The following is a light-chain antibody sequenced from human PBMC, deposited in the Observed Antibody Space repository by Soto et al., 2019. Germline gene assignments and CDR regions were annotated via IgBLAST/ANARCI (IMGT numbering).Light chain of an antibody. Sequence: DIVMTQSPATLSLSPGESATLSCRDSQSVSSNLAWYQQKPGQAPRLLIYGAYTRATGIPARFSGSGSGTEFTLTISSLQSEDFAVYYCQQYNNWPPITCGQGTRLEIK. J-gene: IGKJ5*01. CDR2: GAY. CDR1: QSVSSN. V-gene: IGKV3-15*01. CDR3: QQYNNWPPIT.